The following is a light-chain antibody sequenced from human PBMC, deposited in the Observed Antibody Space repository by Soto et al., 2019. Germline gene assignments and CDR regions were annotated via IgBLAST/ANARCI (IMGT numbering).Light chain of an antibody. CDR1: QTVPDN. V-gene: IGKV1-39*01. Sequence: DIHLTQSPSSLSASVGDRVTITCRPSQTVPDNLSWYQQKPGKTPKLLIYEESTLQSGVPSRFSGSKSGTHFSLTIDSLQPEDFATYYCQQGNSVPLTFGEGTQLEIK. CDR3: QQGNSVPLT. CDR2: EES. J-gene: IGKJ2*01.